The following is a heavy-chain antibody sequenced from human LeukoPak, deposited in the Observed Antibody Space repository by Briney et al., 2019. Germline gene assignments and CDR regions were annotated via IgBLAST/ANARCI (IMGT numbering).Heavy chain of an antibody. CDR2: IYYSGST. D-gene: IGHD6-13*01. Sequence: SETLSLTCTVSGSSISSGGYYWSWIRRHPGKGLEWIGYIYYSGSTYYNPSLKSRLTISVDRSKNQFSLKLTSAMAADTAVYYCTRVSHSSSWWIDSWGQGTLVTVSS. CDR1: GSSISSGGYY. J-gene: IGHJ4*02. V-gene: IGHV4-31*03. CDR3: TRVSHSSSWWIDS.